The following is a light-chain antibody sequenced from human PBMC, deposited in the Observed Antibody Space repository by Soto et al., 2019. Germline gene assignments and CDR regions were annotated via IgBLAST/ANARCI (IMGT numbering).Light chain of an antibody. J-gene: IGKJ1*01. CDR3: QQYYSSPTWT. CDR1: QSIFYSSNNKNY. Sequence: DIVMTQSPDSLALSLGERATINCKSSQSIFYSSNNKNYLAWFQQKPGQPPQLLIYWASTRESGVPDRFSGSGSETDFTLTIRSLQAEDVAIYYCQQYYSSPTWTFGQGTKVDIK. CDR2: WAS. V-gene: IGKV4-1*01.